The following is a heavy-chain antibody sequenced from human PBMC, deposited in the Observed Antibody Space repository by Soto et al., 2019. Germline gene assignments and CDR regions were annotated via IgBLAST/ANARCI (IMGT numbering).Heavy chain of an antibody. CDR3: ARRDSGGFYRFFDS. Sequence: QVQLVQSGTEVKKPGSSVKVSCKASGGSLSTNPISWVRQAPGQGLEWMGGTGSGTGPGNHAEKFQGRLTVTADKTTSTVYMELTNLPSEDTAVYYCARRDSGGFYRFFDSWGQGTLVTVSS. J-gene: IGHJ4*02. D-gene: IGHD2-15*01. V-gene: IGHV1-69*06. CDR1: GGSLSTNP. CDR2: TGSGTGPG.